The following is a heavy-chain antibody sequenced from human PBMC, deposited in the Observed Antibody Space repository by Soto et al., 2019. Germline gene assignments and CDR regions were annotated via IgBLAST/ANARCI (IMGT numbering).Heavy chain of an antibody. CDR2: ISSSSDNT. CDR1: GFSFRDYS. J-gene: IGHJ4*02. V-gene: IGHV3-48*02. Sequence: LVESGGGLVYPGGSLRLSCVAVGFSFRDYSMNWVRQAPGKGLQWVSYISSSSDNTYYADSVKGRFTVSRDNAKNALFLQMNSLRDDATATYYCARLPKGSLVTAWGQGTRVTVSS. D-gene: IGHD2-21*02. CDR3: ARLPKGSLVTA.